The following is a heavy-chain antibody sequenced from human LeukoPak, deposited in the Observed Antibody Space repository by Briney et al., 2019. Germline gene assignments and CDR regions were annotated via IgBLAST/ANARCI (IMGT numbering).Heavy chain of an antibody. J-gene: IGHJ4*02. CDR2: IIPIFGTA. Sequence: SVKVSCKASGGTFSSYAISWVRQAPGQGLEWMGGIIPIFGTANYAQKFQGRVTITTDESTSTAYMELSSLRSEDTAVYYCARVVASAGSGGYYPDYFDYWGQGTLVTVSS. V-gene: IGHV1-69*05. CDR1: GGTFSSYA. D-gene: IGHD1-26*01. CDR3: ARVVASAGSGGYYPDYFDY.